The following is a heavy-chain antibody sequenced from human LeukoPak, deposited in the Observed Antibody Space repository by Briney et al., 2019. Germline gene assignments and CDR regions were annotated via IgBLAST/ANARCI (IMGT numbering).Heavy chain of an antibody. CDR3: TRFYSESSSWALDY. D-gene: IGHD6-13*01. J-gene: IGHJ4*02. Sequence: GGSLRLSCTVSGFSFGDYTMSWVRQAPGMGLEWVGFIRSKAYGGTTEYAASVKGRFTISRDDSKTIAYLQMNSLKTEDTAVYYCTRFYSESSSWALDYWGQGTLVTVSS. CDR2: IRSKAYGGTT. CDR1: GFSFGDYT. V-gene: IGHV3-49*04.